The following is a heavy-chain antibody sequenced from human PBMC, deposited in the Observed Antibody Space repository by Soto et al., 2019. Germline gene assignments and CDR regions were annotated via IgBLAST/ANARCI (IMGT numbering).Heavy chain of an antibody. CDR1: GGTFSSYA. CDR2: IIPIFGTA. Sequence: ASVKVSCKASGGTFSSYAISWVRQAPGQGLEWMGGIIPIFGTANYAQKFQGRVTITADESTSTAYMELSSLRAEDTAVYYCARDQGYYESSGYFDYWGQGTLVTVSS. J-gene: IGHJ4*02. CDR3: ARDQGYYESSGYFDY. D-gene: IGHD3-22*01. V-gene: IGHV1-69*13.